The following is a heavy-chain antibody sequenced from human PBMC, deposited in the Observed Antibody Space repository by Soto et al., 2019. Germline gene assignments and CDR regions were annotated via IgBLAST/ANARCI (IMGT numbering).Heavy chain of an antibody. CDR1: GCSISSGGYY. CDR2: IYYSGST. D-gene: IGHD1-26*01. CDR3: ARHPSGSYGAFDI. J-gene: IGHJ3*02. V-gene: IGHV4-31*03. Sequence: PSETLSLTCTVSGCSISSGGYYWSWIRQHPGKGLEWIGYIYYSGSTYYNPSLKSRVTISVDTSKNQFSLKLSSLTAADTAVYYCARHPSGSYGAFDIWGQGTMVT.